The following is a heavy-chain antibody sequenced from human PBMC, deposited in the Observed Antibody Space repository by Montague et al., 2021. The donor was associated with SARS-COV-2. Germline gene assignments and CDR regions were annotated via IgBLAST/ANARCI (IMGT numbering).Heavy chain of an antibody. J-gene: IGHJ3*02. CDR3: ARGMIVVTRDAFDI. CDR2: ISHSGNT. D-gene: IGHD3-22*01. V-gene: IGHV4-4*02. CDR1: GGSISTTNW. Sequence: SETLSLTCSVSGGSISTTNWWSWVRQPPGKGLEWIGEISHSGNTNYNSSVRSRVTISLDKSKNQFSLKLSSVTAADTAVNYCARGMIVVTRDAFDIWGQGTKVIVST.